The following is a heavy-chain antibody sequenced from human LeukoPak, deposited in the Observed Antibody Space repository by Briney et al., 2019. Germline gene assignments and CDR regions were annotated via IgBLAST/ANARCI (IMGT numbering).Heavy chain of an antibody. CDR3: ARALYGTIDY. D-gene: IGHD3-10*01. CDR1: GGSFSGYY. J-gene: IGHJ4*02. Sequence: SETLSLTCAVYGGSFSGYYWSWIRQPPGKGLEWIGEINHSGSTNYNPSLKSRVTISVDTSKNQFSLKLSFVTAADTAVYYCARALYGTIDYWGQGTLVTVSS. CDR2: INHSGST. V-gene: IGHV4-34*01.